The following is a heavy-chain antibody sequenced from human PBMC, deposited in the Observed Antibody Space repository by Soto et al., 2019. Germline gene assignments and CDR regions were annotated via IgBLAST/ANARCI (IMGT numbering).Heavy chain of an antibody. V-gene: IGHV3-7*03. Sequence: PGGSLRLSCAASGFTFSSYWMSWVRQAPGKGLEWVANIKQDGSEKYYVDSVKGRFTISRDNAKNSLYLQMNSLRAEDTAVYYCPRGDYGSGEIFDYWGQGTPVPVYS. CDR1: GFTFSSYW. CDR2: IKQDGSEK. D-gene: IGHD3-10*01. CDR3: PRGDYGSGEIFDY. J-gene: IGHJ4*02.